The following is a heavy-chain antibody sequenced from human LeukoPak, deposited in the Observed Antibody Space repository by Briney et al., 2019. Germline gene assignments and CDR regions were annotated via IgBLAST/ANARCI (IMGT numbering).Heavy chain of an antibody. D-gene: IGHD6-19*01. J-gene: IGHJ4*02. V-gene: IGHV3-7*01. CDR3: ARADHEQWLVPDFDY. Sequence: PGGSLRLSCAASGFTFSSYWMSWVRQAPGKGLEWVANIKQDGSEKYYVDSVKGRFTISRDNAKNSLYLQMDSLRAEDTAVYYCARADHEQWLVPDFDYWGQGTLVTVSS. CDR1: GFTFSSYW. CDR2: IKQDGSEK.